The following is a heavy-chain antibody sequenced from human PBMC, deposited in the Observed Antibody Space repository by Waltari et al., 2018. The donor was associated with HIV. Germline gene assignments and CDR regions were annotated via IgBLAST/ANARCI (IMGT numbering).Heavy chain of an antibody. J-gene: IGHJ5*02. CDR2: IGSLQNFI. CDR3: ARGPSSGWSWFDP. Sequence: EVRLLESGGGLVRPGGSLRLSCAASGSRFSAYNMNWVRQGPGKGREWVASIGSLQNFIHYADSVKGRFTVSRDNAKNSLYLQMNSLTAEDTAVYYCARGPSSGWSWFDPWGQGTLVTVSS. V-gene: IGHV3-21*01. CDR1: GSRFSAYN. D-gene: IGHD6-19*01.